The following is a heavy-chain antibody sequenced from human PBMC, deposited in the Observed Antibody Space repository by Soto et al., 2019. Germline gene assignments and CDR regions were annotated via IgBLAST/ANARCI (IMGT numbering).Heavy chain of an antibody. V-gene: IGHV3-7*01. J-gene: IGHJ4*02. CDR2: TKQDGSDK. CDR3: ARDVSGKLGHDS. Sequence: EVQLLESGGGLVQPGGSLRLSCAASGFTFSSYAMSWVRQAPGKGLEWVANTKQDGSDKNYVGSVRGRFTISRDNAKNSLYLQMNSLRVEDTAVYYCARDVSGKLGHDSWGQGTLVTVSS. CDR1: GFTFSSYA. D-gene: IGHD3-10*01.